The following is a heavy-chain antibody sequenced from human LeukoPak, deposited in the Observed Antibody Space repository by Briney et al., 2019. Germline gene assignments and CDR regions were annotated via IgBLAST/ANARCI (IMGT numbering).Heavy chain of an antibody. CDR3: ARALPLEKHDY. V-gene: IGHV3-30-3*01. Sequence: GGSLRLSCAASGFTFSSYAMHWVRQAPGKGLEWVAVISYDGSNKYYADSVKGRFTISRDNSKNTLYLQMNSLRAEDTAVYYCARALPLEKHDYWGQGTLVTVSS. CDR1: GFTFSSYA. CDR2: ISYDGSNK. J-gene: IGHJ4*02. D-gene: IGHD3-3*01.